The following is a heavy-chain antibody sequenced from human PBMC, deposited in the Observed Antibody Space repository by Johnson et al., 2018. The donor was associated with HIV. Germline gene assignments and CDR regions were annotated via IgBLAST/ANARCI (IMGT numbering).Heavy chain of an antibody. CDR2: ISGSGNSI. J-gene: IGHJ3*02. CDR3: ARGDGYRRAFDI. D-gene: IGHD1-1*01. CDR1: VVIFSDYY. Sequence: QVQLVESGGGLVKPGGSLRLSCAVSVVIFSDYYMSWIRQAPGKGLEWVSYISGSGNSIYYADSVKGRFTISRDNAKNSLYLQMNSLRAEDTAVYYCARGDGYRRAFDIWGQGTMVTVSS. V-gene: IGHV3-11*04.